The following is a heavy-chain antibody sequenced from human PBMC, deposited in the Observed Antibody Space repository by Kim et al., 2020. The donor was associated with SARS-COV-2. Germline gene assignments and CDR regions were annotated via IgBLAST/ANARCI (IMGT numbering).Heavy chain of an antibody. CDR2: ISSSSSYI. CDR3: AKSMVRGLEENAFDI. D-gene: IGHD3-10*01. Sequence: GGSLRLSCAASGFTFSSYSMNWVRQAPGKGLEWVSSISSSSSYIYYADSVKGRFTISRDNAKNSLYLQMNSLRAEDTAVYYCAKSMVRGLEENAFDIWGQGTMVTVSS. CDR1: GFTFSSYS. V-gene: IGHV3-21*01. J-gene: IGHJ3*02.